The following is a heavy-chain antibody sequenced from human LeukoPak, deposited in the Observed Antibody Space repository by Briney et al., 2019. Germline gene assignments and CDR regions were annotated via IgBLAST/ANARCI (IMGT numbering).Heavy chain of an antibody. CDR2: IYTSGST. D-gene: IGHD4-11*01. J-gene: IGHJ6*03. CDR3: ARSVPDFDYGNYAYYYYYYMDV. V-gene: IGHV4-61*02. CDR1: GGSISSGSYY. Sequence: SQTLSLTCTVSGGSISSGSYYWSWIRQPAGKGLEWIGRIYTSGSTNYNPSLKSRVTISVDTSKNQFSLKLSSVTAADTAVYYCARSVPDFDYGNYAYYYYYYMDVWGKGTTVTVSS.